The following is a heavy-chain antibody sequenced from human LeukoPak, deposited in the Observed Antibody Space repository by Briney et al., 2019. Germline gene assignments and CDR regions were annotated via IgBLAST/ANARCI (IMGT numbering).Heavy chain of an antibody. CDR2: IYTSGST. D-gene: IGHD2-2*01. Sequence: PSETLSLTCTVSGGSISSYYWSWIRQPAGKGLEWIGRIYTSGSTNYNPSLKSRVTMSVDTYKNPFSLKLSSVTAADAAVYYCARGIYCSSTICYYYYYYIDVWGKGTTVTVSS. J-gene: IGHJ6*03. CDR1: GGSISSYY. CDR3: ARGIYCSSTICYYYYYYIDV. V-gene: IGHV4-4*07.